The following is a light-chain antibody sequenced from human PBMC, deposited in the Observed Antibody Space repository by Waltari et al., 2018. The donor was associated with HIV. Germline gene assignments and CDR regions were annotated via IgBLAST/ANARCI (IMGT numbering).Light chain of an antibody. CDR1: NPNTARNF. CDR2: RNN. CDR3: ASWDDGLRGHV. V-gene: IGLV1-47*01. J-gene: IGLJ1*01. Sequence: QSGLTPPPSASGTPGQRLSISCPAHNPNTARNFVFWYRQIPGAAPPPLVYRNNQRPSCVGDRFSGSRSGASASLVISGLRVEDEADYYCASWDDGLRGHVFGSGTTVSV.